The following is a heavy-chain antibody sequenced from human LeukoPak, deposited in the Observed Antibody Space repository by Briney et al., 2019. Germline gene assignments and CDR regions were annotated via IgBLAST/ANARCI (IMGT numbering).Heavy chain of an antibody. D-gene: IGHD6-13*01. V-gene: IGHV1-18*01. CDR2: ISAYNGNT. CDR3: ARGDSSSWYSAENDAFDI. J-gene: IGHJ3*02. CDR1: GYTFTSYG. Sequence: ASVKVSCKASGYTFTSYGISWVRQAPGQGLEWMGWISAYNGNTNYAQKLQGRVTMTTDTSTSTAYMELSSLRSEDTAVYYCARGDSSSWYSAENDAFDIWGQGTMVTVSS.